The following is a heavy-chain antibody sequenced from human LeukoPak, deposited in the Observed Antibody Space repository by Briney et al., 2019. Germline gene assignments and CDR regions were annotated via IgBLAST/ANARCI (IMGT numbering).Heavy chain of an antibody. CDR1: GSSFTSYW. CDR3: ARRDRYSWYSFDY. Sequence: GESLRISCQGSGSSFTSYWITWVRQLPGKGLEWMGRIDPSDSYTNYSPSFQGHVTISVDKSISTAYLQWSSLKASDTAMYYCARRDRYSWYSFDYWGQGTLVTVSS. V-gene: IGHV5-10-1*01. CDR2: IDPSDSYT. D-gene: IGHD6-13*01. J-gene: IGHJ4*02.